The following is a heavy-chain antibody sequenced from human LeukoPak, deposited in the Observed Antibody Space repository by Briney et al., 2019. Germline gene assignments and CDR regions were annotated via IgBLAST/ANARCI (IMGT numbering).Heavy chain of an antibody. CDR2: IFHSGSP. Sequence: SETPSLTCAVSVYAPSSGYYGAWTRQPPGKGLEWIGSIFHSGSPYYNPSLKSRVNMSVDTSKNQISLKLSSVTAADTAVYYCARASGSYGSGSYYYYGMDVWGKGTTVTVSS. CDR1: VYAPSSGYY. D-gene: IGHD3-10*01. J-gene: IGHJ6*04. V-gene: IGHV4-38-2*01. CDR3: ARASGSYGSGSYYYYGMDV.